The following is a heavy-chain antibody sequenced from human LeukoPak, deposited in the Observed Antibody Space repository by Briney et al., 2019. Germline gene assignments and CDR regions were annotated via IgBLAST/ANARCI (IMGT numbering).Heavy chain of an antibody. J-gene: IGHJ4*02. CDR3: ARDFTDPVGATRVYYFDY. D-gene: IGHD1-26*01. CDR2: IYSGGST. V-gene: IGHV3-66*02. Sequence: GGSLRLSCAASGFTVSSNYMSWVRQAPGKGLEWVSVIYSGGSTYYADSVKGRFTISRDNSKNTLYLKMNSLRAEDTAVYYCARDFTDPVGATRVYYFDYWGQGTLVTVSS. CDR1: GFTVSSNY.